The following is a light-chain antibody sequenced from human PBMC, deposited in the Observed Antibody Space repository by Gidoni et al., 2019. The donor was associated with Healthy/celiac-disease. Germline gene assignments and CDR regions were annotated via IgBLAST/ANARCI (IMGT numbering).Light chain of an antibody. CDR2: AAS. CDR3: QQLNSYLSWT. Sequence: DIQLTQSPSFLSASVGDRVTITCRASQGISSYIAWYQQKPRKAPKLLIYAASTLQSGVPSRFSGSGSGTEFTLTISSLQPEDFATYYCQQLNSYLSWTFGQGTKVEIK. J-gene: IGKJ1*01. CDR1: QGISSY. V-gene: IGKV1-9*01.